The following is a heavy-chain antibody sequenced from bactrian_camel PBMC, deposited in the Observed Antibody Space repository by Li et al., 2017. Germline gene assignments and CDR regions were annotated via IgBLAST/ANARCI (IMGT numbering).Heavy chain of an antibody. CDR1: GYASSRYC. J-gene: IGHJ4*01. D-gene: IGHD3*01. CDR3: AADRDCYLGSSYVPTYKH. V-gene: IGHV3S42*01. Sequence: QLVESGGGAVQAGGSLRLSCTVSGYASSRYCMGWFRQAPGQEREEVASIGGAGSGKTIYASSVKGRFTISQDNAKNTLYLQMDSLKLEDTAMYYCAADRDCYLGSSYVPTYKHWGQGTQVTVS. CDR2: IGGAGSGKT.